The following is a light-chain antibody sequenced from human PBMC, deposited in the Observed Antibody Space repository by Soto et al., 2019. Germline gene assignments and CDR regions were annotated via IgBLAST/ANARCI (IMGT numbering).Light chain of an antibody. CDR2: DAS. CDR1: QSVSSY. V-gene: IGKV3-11*01. Sequence: EIVLTQSPATLSLSPGERATLSCRASQSVSSYLAWYQQKPGQAPRLLLYDASNRATGIPARFSGSGSGTDFTLTISSLEPEDFAVYYCQQRSNWPPKVTFGGGTKVEIK. J-gene: IGKJ4*01. CDR3: QQRSNWPPKVT.